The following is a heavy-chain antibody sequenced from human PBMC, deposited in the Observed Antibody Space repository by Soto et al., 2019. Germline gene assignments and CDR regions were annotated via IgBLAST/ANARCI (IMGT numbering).Heavy chain of an antibody. CDR2: IIPIFGTA. Sequence: ASVKVSCKASGGTFSSYAISWVRQAPGQGLEWMGGIIPIFGTANYAQKFQGRVTITADESTSTAYMELSSLRSEDTAVYYCARERGGGPRVAFDIWGQGTMVTVSS. D-gene: IGHD3-16*01. J-gene: IGHJ3*02. CDR3: ARERGGGPRVAFDI. CDR1: GGTFSSYA. V-gene: IGHV1-69*13.